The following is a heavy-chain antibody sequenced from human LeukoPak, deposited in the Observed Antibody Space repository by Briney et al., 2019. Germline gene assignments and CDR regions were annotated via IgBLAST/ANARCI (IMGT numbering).Heavy chain of an antibody. J-gene: IGHJ1*01. Sequence: PGGSLRLSCAAPGFTFSSYEMNWVRQAPGKGLEWVSYISSSGSTIYYADSVKGRFTISRDNSKNTVYLQMNSLRGEDTAVYYCAKAQEYISSWYLDYWGQGTLVTVSS. CDR1: GFTFSSYE. CDR3: AKAQEYISSWYLDY. V-gene: IGHV3-48*03. D-gene: IGHD6-13*01. CDR2: ISSSGSTI.